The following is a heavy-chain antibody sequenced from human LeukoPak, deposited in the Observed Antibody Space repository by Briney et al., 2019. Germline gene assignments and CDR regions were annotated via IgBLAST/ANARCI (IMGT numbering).Heavy chain of an antibody. D-gene: IGHD2-15*01. CDR3: AKDPQPYCSGGSCYYYYGMDV. CDR2: ISGDGSST. Sequence: GGSLRLSCAASGFTVSNCWMHWVRQAPGKGLVWVSRISGDGSSTVYADSVKGRFTISRDNAKNTLNLQMNSLRAEDTAVYYCAKDPQPYCSGGSCYYYYGMDVWGQGTTVTVSS. J-gene: IGHJ6*02. CDR1: GFTVSNCW. V-gene: IGHV3-74*01.